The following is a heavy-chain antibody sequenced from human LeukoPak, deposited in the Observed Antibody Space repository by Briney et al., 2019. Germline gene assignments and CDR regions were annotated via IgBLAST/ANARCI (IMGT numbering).Heavy chain of an antibody. Sequence: GGSLRLSCAASGFTFSSYAMSWVRQAPGKGLEWVSVISGSGGSTYYADSVKGRFTISRDNSKNTLYLQMNSLRAEDTAIYYCAKASWVSSTDAVRWGQGTLVTVSS. D-gene: IGHD3-16*01. V-gene: IGHV3-23*01. CDR3: AKASWVSSTDAVR. CDR1: GFTFSSYA. CDR2: ISGSGGST. J-gene: IGHJ4*02.